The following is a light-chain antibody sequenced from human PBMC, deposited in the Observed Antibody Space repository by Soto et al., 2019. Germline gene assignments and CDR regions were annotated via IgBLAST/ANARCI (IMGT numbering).Light chain of an antibody. J-gene: IGKJ2*01. V-gene: IGKV1-39*01. CDR3: QQSYSTPYT. CDR1: QSVSSY. CDR2: AAS. Sequence: DIPMTQSPSSLSASVGDRVTITCRASQSVSSYLHWYQQKPGKAPKLLIYAASSLESGVPPRFSGSGSGTDFTLTISSQQPEDFATYYCQQSYSTPYTFGQGTKLEIK.